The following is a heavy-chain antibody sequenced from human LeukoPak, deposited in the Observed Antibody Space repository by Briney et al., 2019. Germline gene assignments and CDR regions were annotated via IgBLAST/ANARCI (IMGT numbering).Heavy chain of an antibody. D-gene: IGHD3-3*01. V-gene: IGHV1-18*01. Sequence: ASVKVSCKASGYTFTSYGISWVRQAPGQGLEWTGWISAYNGNTNYALKLQGRVTMTRNTSISTAYMELSSLRSEDTAVYYCATFGERITIFYGMDVWGQGTTVTVSS. CDR3: ATFGERITIFYGMDV. CDR2: ISAYNGNT. CDR1: GYTFTSYG. J-gene: IGHJ6*02.